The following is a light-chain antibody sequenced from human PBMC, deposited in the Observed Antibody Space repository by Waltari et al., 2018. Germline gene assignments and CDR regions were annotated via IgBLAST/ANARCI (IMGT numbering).Light chain of an antibody. J-gene: IGKJ1*01. CDR1: QTVTGSY. Sequence: DIELPHSPGTLSLSPGERATLSCRASQTVTGSYLAWYQQKPGQAPRLLIYGASIRATGIPDRFSGSGSGTDFTLTISRLEPEDFAVYYCQDSATFGQGTKVEIK. V-gene: IGKV3-20*01. CDR3: QDSAT. CDR2: GAS.